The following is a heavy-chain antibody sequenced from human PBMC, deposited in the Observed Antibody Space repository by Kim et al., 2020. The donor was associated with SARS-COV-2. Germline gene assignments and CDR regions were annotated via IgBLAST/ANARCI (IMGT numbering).Heavy chain of an antibody. CDR3: ARDRYQVGATTIWYFDL. CDR1: GYTFTRYG. V-gene: IGHV1-18*04. CDR2: ISTYNGAT. Sequence: ASVKVSCKASGYTFTRYGISWVRQAPGQGLEWMGWISTYNGATNYAQNLQGRVTMTTDTSTITVYMDLRSLRSDDTAVYYCARDRYQVGATTIWYFDLWGRGTLVTVSS. D-gene: IGHD1-26*01. J-gene: IGHJ2*01.